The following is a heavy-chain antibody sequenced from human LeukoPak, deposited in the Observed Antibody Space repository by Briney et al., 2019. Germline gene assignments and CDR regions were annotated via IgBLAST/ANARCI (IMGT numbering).Heavy chain of an antibody. V-gene: IGHV3-7*03. CDR1: AFVFSGHW. CDR3: ARDLGYCTNGVCHTRLDY. CDR2: IKEDGSER. Sequence: GGSLRLSCEASAFVFSGHWLNWVRRTPGKGMEWVASIKEDGSERQYVDSVKGRFSISRDNTKGSLFLQLNSLRDEGTAVYYCARDLGYCTNGVCHTRLDYWGQGTLVTVSS. D-gene: IGHD2-8*01. J-gene: IGHJ4*02.